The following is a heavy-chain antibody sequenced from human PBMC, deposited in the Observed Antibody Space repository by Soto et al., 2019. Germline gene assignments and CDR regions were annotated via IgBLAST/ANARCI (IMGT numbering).Heavy chain of an antibody. CDR1: GGSVSSGSYY. J-gene: IGHJ4*02. CDR3: AREGRYYDFWSGCGGYDY. CDR2: IYYSGST. D-gene: IGHD3-3*01. Sequence: SETLSLTCTVSGGSVSSGSYYWSWIRQPPGKGLEWIGYIYYSGSTNYNPSLKSRVTISVDTSKNQFSLKLSSVTAADTAVYYCAREGRYYDFWSGCGGYDYWGQGTLVTVSS. V-gene: IGHV4-61*01.